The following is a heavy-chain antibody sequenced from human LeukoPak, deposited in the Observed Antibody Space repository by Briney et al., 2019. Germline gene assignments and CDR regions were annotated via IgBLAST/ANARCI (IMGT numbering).Heavy chain of an antibody. D-gene: IGHD1-26*01. CDR1: GFTFPNYV. Sequence: PGESLRLSCAASGFTFPNYVMSWVRQAPGKGLEWVSGISGSGSNTYYADSVKGRFTISRDNSKNTLYLQMNSLRAEDTAVYYCARGGKWELPYYFDYWGQGTLVTVSS. V-gene: IGHV3-23*01. CDR3: ARGGKWELPYYFDY. CDR2: ISGSGSNT. J-gene: IGHJ4*02.